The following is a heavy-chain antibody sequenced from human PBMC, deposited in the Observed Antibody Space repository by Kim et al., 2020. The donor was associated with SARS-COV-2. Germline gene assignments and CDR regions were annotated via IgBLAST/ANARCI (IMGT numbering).Heavy chain of an antibody. CDR2: INPNSGDT. V-gene: IGHV1-2*02. CDR3: ARGGLIIRLYYFDY. Sequence: GQGLKWLGWINPNSGDTKNAKKVQGRVTLTRDTSISTAYMELNRLRSDDTAVYYCARGGLIIRLYYFDYWGQGTLVTVSS. J-gene: IGHJ4*02. D-gene: IGHD3-3*01.